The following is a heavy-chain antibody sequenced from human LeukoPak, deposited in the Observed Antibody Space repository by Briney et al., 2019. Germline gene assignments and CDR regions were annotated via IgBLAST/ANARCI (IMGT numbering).Heavy chain of an antibody. CDR3: ARGQMVYGDYYYFDY. Sequence: SETLSLTCTVSGGSISSYYWSWLRQPPGKGLEWIGYIYYSGSTNYNPSLKSRVTISVDTSKNQFSLKLSSVTAADTAVYYCARGQMVYGDYYYFDYWGQGTLVTVSS. CDR2: IYYSGST. D-gene: IGHD4-17*01. J-gene: IGHJ4*02. V-gene: IGHV4-59*01. CDR1: GGSISSYY.